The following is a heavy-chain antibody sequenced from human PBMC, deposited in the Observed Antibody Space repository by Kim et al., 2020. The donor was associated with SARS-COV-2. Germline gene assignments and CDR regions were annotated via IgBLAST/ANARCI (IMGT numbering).Heavy chain of an antibody. D-gene: IGHD6-13*01. Sequence: SVKVSCKASGGTFSSYAISWVRQAPGQGLEWMGGIIPIFGTANYAQKFQGRVTITADESTSTAYMELSSLRSEDTAVYYCASNGYSSSQQSYNWFDPWGQGTLVTVSS. J-gene: IGHJ5*02. CDR3: ASNGYSSSQQSYNWFDP. CDR2: IIPIFGTA. CDR1: GGTFSSYA. V-gene: IGHV1-69*13.